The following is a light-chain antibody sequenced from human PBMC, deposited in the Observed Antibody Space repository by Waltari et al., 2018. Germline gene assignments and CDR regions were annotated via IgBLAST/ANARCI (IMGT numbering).Light chain of an antibody. CDR2: GKG. Sequence: SSELTQGPDVSVALGQTVKITCQGDSLRTSYASWYQVKPGQAPVLVLFGKGKRPSGIPARISGYSSGTTSSLTITGAQAEDEADYYCHSRKGSDNQVVFGGGTKLTVL. CDR1: SLRTSY. CDR3: HSRKGSDNQVV. J-gene: IGLJ3*02. V-gene: IGLV3-19*01.